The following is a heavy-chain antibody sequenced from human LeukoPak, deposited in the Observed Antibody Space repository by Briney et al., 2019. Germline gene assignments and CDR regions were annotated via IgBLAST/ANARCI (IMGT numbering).Heavy chain of an antibody. J-gene: IGHJ4*02. CDR1: GGTFSSYA. CDR3: ARAKDIVVVPAAFDY. D-gene: IGHD2-2*01. CDR2: IIPIFGTA. Sequence: SVKASCKASGGTFSSYAISWVRQAPGQGLEWMGGIIPIFGTANYAQKFQGRVTITADESTSTAYMELSSLRSEDTAVYYCARAKDIVVVPAAFDYWGQGTLVTVSS. V-gene: IGHV1-69*13.